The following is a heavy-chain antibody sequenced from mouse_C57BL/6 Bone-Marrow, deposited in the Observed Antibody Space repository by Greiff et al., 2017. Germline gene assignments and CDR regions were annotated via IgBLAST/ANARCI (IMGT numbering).Heavy chain of an antibody. CDR1: GYTFTSYW. J-gene: IGHJ1*03. CDR3: RRGDYYGGSWYFDV. Sequence: QVQLQQPGAELVKPGASVTLSCKASGYTFTSYWMPWVKQRPGPGLAWIGLLYPNSGSTNYTATFKSTDTLTVAKSSSTAYMQLSSLTSEDAAVYYGRRGDYYGGSWYFDVWGTGTTVTVSS. V-gene: IGHV1-64*01. CDR2: LYPNSGST. D-gene: IGHD1-1*01.